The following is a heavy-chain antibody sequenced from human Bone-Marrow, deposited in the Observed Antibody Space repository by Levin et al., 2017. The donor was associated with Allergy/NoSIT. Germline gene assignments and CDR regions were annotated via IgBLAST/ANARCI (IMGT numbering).Heavy chain of an antibody. CDR3: ATGVFSAADKSK. CDR2: IKSEAAGGTA. Sequence: GESLKISCAASGLTFTTARMSWVRQAPGKGLEWVGRIKSEAAGGTADYAASVQGRFTISRDDSTNTLFLQMNSRTTEDSALYYCATGVFSAADKSKWSQGTLVTVSS. J-gene: IGHJ4*02. D-gene: IGHD6-25*01. CDR1: GLTFTTAR. V-gene: IGHV3-15*01.